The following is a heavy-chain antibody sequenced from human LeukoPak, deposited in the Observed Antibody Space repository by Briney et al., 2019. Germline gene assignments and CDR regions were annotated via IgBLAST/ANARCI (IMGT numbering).Heavy chain of an antibody. CDR1: GGTFSSYA. CDR3: ASIRYSYAEHYFDY. Sequence: SVKVSCKASGGTFSSYAISWVRQAPGQGREWMGRIIPIFGTANYAQKFQGRVTITTDESTSTAYMELSSLRSEDTAVYYCASIRYSYAEHYFDYWGQGTLVTVSS. J-gene: IGHJ4*02. CDR2: IIPIFGTA. V-gene: IGHV1-69*05. D-gene: IGHD5-18*01.